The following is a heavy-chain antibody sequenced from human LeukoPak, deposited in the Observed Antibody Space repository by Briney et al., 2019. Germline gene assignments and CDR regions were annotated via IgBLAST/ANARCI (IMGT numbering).Heavy chain of an antibody. V-gene: IGHV4-39*01. Sequence: SETLSLTCTVSGGSVSSGSYYWGWIRQPPGKGLEWIGSIYFSGKTYYNPSLKSRITVSVDTSQNQFSLKLSSVTAADTAVYYCARHENARSSSGLEYWGQGTLVTVSS. J-gene: IGHJ4*02. D-gene: IGHD6-25*01. CDR3: ARHENARSSSGLEY. CDR1: GGSVSSGSYY. CDR2: IYFSGKT.